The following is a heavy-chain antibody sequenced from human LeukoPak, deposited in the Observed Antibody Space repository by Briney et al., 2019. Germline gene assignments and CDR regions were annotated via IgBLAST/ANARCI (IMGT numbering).Heavy chain of an antibody. CDR1: GFTFSSYS. CDR2: ISSSSSYI. J-gene: IGHJ4*02. V-gene: IGHV3-21*06. Sequence: GGSLRLSCAASGFTFSSYSMNWVRQAPGKGLEWVSSISSSSSYIYYADSLKGRFTISRDNAKNSLYLQMNGLRAEDTAVYYCARGTPTTRDFDSWGQGTLVTVSS. CDR3: ARGTPTTRDFDS. D-gene: IGHD4-11*01.